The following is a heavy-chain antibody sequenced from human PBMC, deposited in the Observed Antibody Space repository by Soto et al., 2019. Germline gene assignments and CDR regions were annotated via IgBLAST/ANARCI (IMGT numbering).Heavy chain of an antibody. J-gene: IGHJ4*02. CDR1: GFTFSSYA. CDR2: IRGNGDPP. Sequence: LRLSCSASGFTFSSYAMHWVRQAPGKGLEYVSGIRGNGDPPFYADSVKGRFTISRDNSKDTLYLQMSSLSADDTAVYYCVKSRGGNNFDFFDWGQGALVTVSS. CDR3: VKSRGGNNFDFFD. V-gene: IGHV3-64D*06. D-gene: IGHD5-12*01.